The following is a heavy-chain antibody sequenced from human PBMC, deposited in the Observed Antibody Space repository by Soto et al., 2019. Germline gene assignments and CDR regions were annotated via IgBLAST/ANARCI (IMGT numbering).Heavy chain of an antibody. V-gene: IGHV1-3*01. CDR2: INAGNGNT. D-gene: IGHD4-17*01. CDR1: RYTFTSYA. J-gene: IGHJ6*02. Sequence: QVQLVQSGAEVKKPGASVKVSCKASRYTFTSYAMHWVRQAPGQRLEWMGWINAGNGNTKYSQKFQGRVTITRDTSASTAYMELSSLRSEDTAVYYCASTVGYYYGMDVWGQGTTVTVSS. CDR3: ASTVGYYYGMDV.